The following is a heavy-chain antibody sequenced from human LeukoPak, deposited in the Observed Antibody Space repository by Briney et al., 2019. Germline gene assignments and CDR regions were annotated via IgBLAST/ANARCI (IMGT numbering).Heavy chain of an antibody. CDR2: IYYSGST. V-gene: IGHV4-59*12. J-gene: IGHJ4*02. Sequence: SETLSLTCTVSGGSISSYYWSWIQQPPGKGLEWIGYIYYSGSTNYNPSLKSRVTISLDTSENHFSLRLSSVTAADTAVYYCVRDRGEFSYSHDYWGQGTLVTVSS. D-gene: IGHD1-26*01. CDR1: GGSISSYY. CDR3: VRDRGEFSYSHDY.